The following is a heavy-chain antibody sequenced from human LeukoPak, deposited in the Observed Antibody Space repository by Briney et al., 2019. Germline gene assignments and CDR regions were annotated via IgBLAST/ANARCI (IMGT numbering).Heavy chain of an antibody. V-gene: IGHV3-13*01. Sequence: PGGSLRLSCAASGFTFSSYDMHWVRQATGKGLEWVSAIGTAGDTYYPGSVKGRFTISRENAKNSLYLQMNSLRAGDTAVYYCARGQQQLTPPDYWGQGTLVTVSS. D-gene: IGHD6-13*01. CDR3: ARGQQQLTPPDY. CDR1: GFTFSSYD. J-gene: IGHJ4*02. CDR2: IGTAGDT.